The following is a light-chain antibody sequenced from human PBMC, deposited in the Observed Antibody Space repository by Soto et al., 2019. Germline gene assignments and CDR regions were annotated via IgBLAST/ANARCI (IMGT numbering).Light chain of an antibody. V-gene: IGKV3-20*01. CDR3: QQYGISQNT. Sequence: ETVMTQYPGTLSLSPGERATLSCRARQSVSSGYLAWYQQKPGQAPRLLIFGASNRATGIPDRFTGSGSGTDFTLTISILEPEDFAVYYCQQYGISQNTFGQGTKLEIK. J-gene: IGKJ2*01. CDR1: QSVSSGY. CDR2: GAS.